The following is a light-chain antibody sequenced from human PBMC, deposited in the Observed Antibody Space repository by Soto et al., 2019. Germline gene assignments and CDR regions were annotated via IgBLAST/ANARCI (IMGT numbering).Light chain of an antibody. CDR3: QQRSNWPPEYT. CDR2: DAS. Sequence: EIVLTQSPATLSLSPGERATLSCRASQSVSSYLAWYQQKPGQAPRLLIYDASNRATGIPARFSGSGSGTGFTLTISSLEPEDFAVYYCQQRSNWPPEYTLGQGTKLEIK. CDR1: QSVSSY. J-gene: IGKJ2*01. V-gene: IGKV3-11*01.